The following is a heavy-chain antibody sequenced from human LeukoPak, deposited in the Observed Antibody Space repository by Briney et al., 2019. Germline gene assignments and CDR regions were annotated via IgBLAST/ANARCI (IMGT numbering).Heavy chain of an antibody. CDR2: IWYDGSNK. CDR3: AKDGSSWAADYYFDY. V-gene: IGHV3-33*06. Sequence: GGSLRLSCAASGFTFSSYGMHWVRQAPGKGLEWVAVIWYDGSNKYYADSVKGRFTISRDNSKNTLYLQMNSLRAEDTAVYYCAKDGSSWAADYYFDYWGQGTLVTVSS. CDR1: GFTFSSYG. D-gene: IGHD1-26*01. J-gene: IGHJ4*02.